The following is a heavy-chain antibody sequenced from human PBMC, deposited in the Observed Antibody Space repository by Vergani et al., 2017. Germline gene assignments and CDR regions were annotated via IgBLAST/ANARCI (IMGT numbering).Heavy chain of an antibody. Sequence: QVQLQQWGAGLLKPSETLSLTCAVYGGSFSGYYWSWIRQPPGKGLEWIGEINHSGSTNYNPSLKSRVTISVDTSKNQFSLKLSSVTAADTAVYYCARAPPSYYDFWSEFDYWGQGPWSPSPQ. CDR2: INHSGST. J-gene: IGHJ4*02. D-gene: IGHD3-3*01. CDR1: GGSFSGYY. CDR3: ARAPPSYYDFWSEFDY. V-gene: IGHV4-34*01.